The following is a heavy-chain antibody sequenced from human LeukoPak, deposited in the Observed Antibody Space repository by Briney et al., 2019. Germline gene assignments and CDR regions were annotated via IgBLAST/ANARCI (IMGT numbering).Heavy chain of an antibody. CDR1: GGSISSGSYY. J-gene: IGHJ5*02. CDR3: ARADYSNYRWFDP. Sequence: SQTLSLTCTVSGGSISSGSYYWSWIRQPAGKGLEWIGRIYTRGSTTYNPSLKSRVTISVDTSKNQFSLKLSSVTAADTAVYYCARADYSNYRWFDPWGQGTLVTVSS. V-gene: IGHV4-61*02. CDR2: IYTRGST. D-gene: IGHD4-11*01.